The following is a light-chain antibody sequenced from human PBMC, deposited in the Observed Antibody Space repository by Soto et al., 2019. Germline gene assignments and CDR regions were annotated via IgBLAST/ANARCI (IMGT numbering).Light chain of an antibody. CDR3: QQYGSLSWT. CDR1: QLFSSS. J-gene: IGKJ1*01. V-gene: IGKV3-20*01. CDR2: GAC. Sequence: EIVMKQSPPTLSVSPGESVTLSCRASQLFSSSLAWYQRRPGQAPMLLIYGACGRATGIPDRFSGSGSGTDFPLSISRLEPEDFAVYYCQQYGSLSWTFGQGTWVDIK.